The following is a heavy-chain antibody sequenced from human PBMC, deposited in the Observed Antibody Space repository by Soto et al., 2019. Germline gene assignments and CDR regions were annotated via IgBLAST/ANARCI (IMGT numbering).Heavy chain of an antibody. D-gene: IGHD3-3*01. CDR3: ESLRFLECCNLDD. J-gene: IGHJ4*02. V-gene: IGHV4-59*08. Sequence: PSETLSLTCTVSGGPISSYYWSWIRQPPGKGLEWIGYIYYSGSTNYNPSLKSRVTISVDTSKNQFSLKLSSVTAADTAVYYCESLRFLECCNLDDWGEGTLVTVTT. CDR2: IYYSGST. CDR1: GGPISSYY.